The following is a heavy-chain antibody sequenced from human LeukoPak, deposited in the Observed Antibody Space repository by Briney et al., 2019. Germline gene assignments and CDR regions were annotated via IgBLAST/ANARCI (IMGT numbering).Heavy chain of an antibody. Sequence: GGSLRLSCAASGVTFRSYWMGWVRQTPGRGLEGLANINEDGRTTYYVDSVRGGFTISSHIADNSLYLQMNSLRAEDTAVYYCARDATRGGDFDSWGQGTLVTVSS. CDR1: GVTFRSYW. D-gene: IGHD2-15*01. J-gene: IGHJ4*02. CDR2: INEDGRTT. CDR3: ARDATRGGDFDS. V-gene: IGHV3-7*01.